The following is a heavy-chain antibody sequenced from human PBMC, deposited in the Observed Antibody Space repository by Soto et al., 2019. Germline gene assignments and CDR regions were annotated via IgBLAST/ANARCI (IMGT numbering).Heavy chain of an antibody. CDR3: AKDMKWGGMTTIHYFDS. J-gene: IGHJ4*02. V-gene: IGHV3-9*01. D-gene: IGHD4-17*01. CDR2: ISANGDNV. CDR1: GFTRDDYA. Sequence: PLRVSCGAAGFTRDDYAMHRVSQNTGEGLEWVSGISANGDNVDYADSVKGRFTVSRDNAKNSLFLQMNSLRPEDTALYYCAKDMKWGGMTTIHYFDSWGQGTQVTVSS.